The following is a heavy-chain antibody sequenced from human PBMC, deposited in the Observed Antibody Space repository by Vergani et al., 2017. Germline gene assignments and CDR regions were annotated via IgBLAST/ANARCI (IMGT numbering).Heavy chain of an antibody. J-gene: IGHJ6*03. D-gene: IGHD5-12*01. CDR1: GFTFSDYY. Sequence: QVQLVESGGGLVKPGGSLRLSCAASGFTFSDYYMSWIRQAPGKGLEWVSYISSSGSTIYYADSVKGRFTISRYNAKNSLYLQMNSRRAEDTAVYYCARDAVPWPSYYYYYMDVWGKGTTVTVSS. V-gene: IGHV3-11*01. CDR3: ARDAVPWPSYYYYYMDV. CDR2: ISSSGSTI.